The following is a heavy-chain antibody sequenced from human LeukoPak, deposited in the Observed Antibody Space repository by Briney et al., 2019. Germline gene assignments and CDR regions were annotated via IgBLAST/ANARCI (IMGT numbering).Heavy chain of an antibody. D-gene: IGHD2-2*02. J-gene: IGHJ4*02. CDR2: INPNSGGT. CDR1: GYTFTGYC. CDR3: ARVPMPAAIRYFDY. V-gene: IGHV1-2*02. Sequence: ASVTVSCKASGYTFTGYCMHWVRQAPGQGLEWMGWINPNSGGTNYAQQFQGRVTMTRDTSISTAYMELSRLRSDDTAVYYCARVPMPAAIRYFDYWGQGTLVTVSS.